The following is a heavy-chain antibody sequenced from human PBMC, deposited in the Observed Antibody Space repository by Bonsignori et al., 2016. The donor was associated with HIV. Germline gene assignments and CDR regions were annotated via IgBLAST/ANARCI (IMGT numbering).Heavy chain of an antibody. CDR2: INQDGSEK. D-gene: IGHD3-22*01. V-gene: IGHV3-7*01. J-gene: IGHJ4*02. Sequence: VRQAPGKGLEWVANINQDGSEKYYVDSVKGRFTISRDSAENSLYLQMNSLRAEDTAVYYCARGTPYYDSSGYPIVYWGQGTLVTVSS. CDR3: ARGTPYYDSSGYPIVY.